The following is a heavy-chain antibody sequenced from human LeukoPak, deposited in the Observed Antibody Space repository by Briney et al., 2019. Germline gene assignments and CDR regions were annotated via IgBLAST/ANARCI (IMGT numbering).Heavy chain of an antibody. CDR2: INHSGST. V-gene: IGHV4-34*01. CDR3: ARVSSRSLEWLLYRSYAFDI. CDR1: GGSFSGYY. D-gene: IGHD3-3*01. J-gene: IGHJ3*02. Sequence: SETLSLTCAVYGGSFSGYYRSWIRQPPGKGLEWIGEINHSGSTNYNPSLKSRVTISVDTSKNQFSLKLSSVTAADTAVYYCARVSSRSLEWLLYRSYAFDIWGQGTMVTVSS.